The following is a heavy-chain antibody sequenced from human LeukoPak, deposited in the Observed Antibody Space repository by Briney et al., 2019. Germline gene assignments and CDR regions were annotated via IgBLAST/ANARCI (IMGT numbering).Heavy chain of an antibody. J-gene: IGHJ4*02. V-gene: IGHV3-23*01. CDR2: ITGSGGST. Sequence: PGGSWRLSGAAPGSTFSNYAWSWVRQAQGRGWEWVSSITGSGGSTYYADSVKGRFTISRDNSKNTLYLQMSSLRAEDTAVYYCAKDKGDFWSGHHYWGQGTLVTVSS. CDR1: GSTFSNYA. D-gene: IGHD3-3*01. CDR3: AKDKGDFWSGHHY.